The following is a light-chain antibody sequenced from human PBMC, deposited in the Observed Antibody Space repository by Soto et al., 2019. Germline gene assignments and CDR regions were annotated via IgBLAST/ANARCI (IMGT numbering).Light chain of an antibody. CDR3: SSYTSRSTYL. CDR2: DVT. Sequence: QSALTQPASVSGSPGKSITISCSGTRGDVGGYNYVYWHQHHPGKAPKRLIYDVTNRPSGVSNRFSSARSGNTASRTISGCQPEDEADYYCSSYTSRSTYLFGTGTKLTVL. CDR1: RGDVGGYNY. V-gene: IGLV2-14*03. J-gene: IGLJ1*01.